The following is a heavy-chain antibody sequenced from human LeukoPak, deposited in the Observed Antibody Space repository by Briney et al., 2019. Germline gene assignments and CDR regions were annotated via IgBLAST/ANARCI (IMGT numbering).Heavy chain of an antibody. CDR3: AKGMTAFRTEDRQFDY. J-gene: IGHJ4*02. Sequence: PGGSLRLSCAASGFTFSSYAMSWVRQAPGKGLEWVSAISGSGGSTYYADSVKGRFTISRDNSKNTLYLQMNSLRAEDTAVYYCAKGMTAFRTEDRQFDYWGQGTLVTVSS. CDR1: GFTFSSYA. CDR2: ISGSGGST. D-gene: IGHD1-14*01. V-gene: IGHV3-23*01.